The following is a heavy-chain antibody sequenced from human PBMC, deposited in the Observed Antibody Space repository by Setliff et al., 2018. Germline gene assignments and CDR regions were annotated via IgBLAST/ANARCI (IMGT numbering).Heavy chain of an antibody. V-gene: IGHV4-4*07. CDR3: AREQWLDPPGYYYMDV. D-gene: IGHD6-19*01. CDR1: GGSISSYY. Sequence: SETLSLTCTVSGGSISSYYWSWIRQPAGKGLEWIGHLYIGGSANYNPSLKSRVTMSKDTSKNQFSLKLNSVTAADMAVYYCAREQWLDPPGYYYMDVWAKGTTVTVSS. J-gene: IGHJ6*03. CDR2: LYIGGSA.